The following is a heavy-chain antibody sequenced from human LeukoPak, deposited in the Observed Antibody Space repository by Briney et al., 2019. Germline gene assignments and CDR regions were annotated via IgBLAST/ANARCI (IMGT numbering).Heavy chain of an antibody. J-gene: IGHJ4*02. V-gene: IGHV4-39*07. D-gene: IGHD5-18*01. CDR3: ARGPLGHSSTPLI. Sequence: SETLSLTCTVSGGSISSSSYYWGWIRQPPGKGLEWIGSIYYSGSTYYNPSLKSRVTISVDTSKNQFSLKLSSVTAADTAVYYCARGPLGHSSTPLIWGQGTLVTVSS. CDR2: IYYSGST. CDR1: GGSISSSSYY.